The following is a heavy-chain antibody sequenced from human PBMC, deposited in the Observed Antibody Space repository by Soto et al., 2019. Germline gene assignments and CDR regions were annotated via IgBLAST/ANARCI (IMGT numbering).Heavy chain of an antibody. Sequence: GGALRLSCAASGFTFSSYSMNWVRQAPGKGLEWVSSISSSSYIYYADSVKGRFTISRDNAKNSLYLQMNSLRAEDTAVHYCARDQVAGTRYFDLWGRGTLVTVSS. CDR2: ISSSSYI. D-gene: IGHD6-19*01. J-gene: IGHJ2*01. CDR3: ARDQVAGTRYFDL. CDR1: GFTFSSYS. V-gene: IGHV3-21*01.